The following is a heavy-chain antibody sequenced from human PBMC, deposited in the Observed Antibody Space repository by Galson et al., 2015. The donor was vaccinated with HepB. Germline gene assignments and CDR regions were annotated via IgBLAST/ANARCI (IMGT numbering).Heavy chain of an antibody. D-gene: IGHD5-18*01. J-gene: IGHJ6*02. CDR1: GGTFSSYT. Sequence: SVKVSCKASGGTFSSYTISWVRQAPGQGLEWMGRIIPILGIANYAQKFQGRVTITADKSTSTAYMELSSLRSEDTAVYYCARDLGYSYGFGWFPDYYYGMDVWGQGTTVTVSS. V-gene: IGHV1-69*04. CDR3: ARDLGYSYGFGWFPDYYYGMDV. CDR2: IIPILGIA.